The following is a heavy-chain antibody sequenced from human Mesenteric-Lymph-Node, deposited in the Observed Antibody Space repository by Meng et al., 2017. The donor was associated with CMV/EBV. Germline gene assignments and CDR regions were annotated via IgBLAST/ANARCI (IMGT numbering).Heavy chain of an antibody. D-gene: IGHD2-2*01. V-gene: IGHV3-30*02. J-gene: IGHJ6*02. Sequence: PGESLRLSCAASAFSFSSYGMHWVRQAPGRGLEWLAFIRYDGTNIYYADSVKGRFTIYRDNYKNTLYLQMNSLRAEDTAVYYCANSIPAADYYGMDIWGQGTTVTVSS. CDR2: IRYDGTNI. CDR3: ANSIPAADYYGMDI. CDR1: AFSFSSYG.